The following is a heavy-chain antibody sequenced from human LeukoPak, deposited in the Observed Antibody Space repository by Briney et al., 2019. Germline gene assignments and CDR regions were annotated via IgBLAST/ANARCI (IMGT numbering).Heavy chain of an antibody. D-gene: IGHD4-11*01. CDR2: LSASGGLT. J-gene: IGHJ4*02. CDR1: GFTFSSYA. V-gene: IGHV3-23*01. CDR3: AKGGSSYSEMDY. Sequence: GGSLRLSCAASGFTFSSYAMSWVRQAPGKGLEWVSGLSASGGLTYYSDSVKGRFTISRDNSKNTLYLQMNSLRTDDTAVYYCAKGGSSYSEMDYWGQGTLVTVSS.